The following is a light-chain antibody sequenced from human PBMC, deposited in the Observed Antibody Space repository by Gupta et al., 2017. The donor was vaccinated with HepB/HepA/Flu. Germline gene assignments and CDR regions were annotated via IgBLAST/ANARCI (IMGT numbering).Light chain of an antibody. CDR1: QGVRNY. V-gene: IGKV1-9*01. Sequence: DIQLTQSPSFLSASVGDRVTITCRTSQGVRNYLAWYQQKPGKAPKLLIYAASTLQTGVPSTFSGTYSGTEFTLTISSLQPEDRSTYYCKQAETFGQGTRLEIK. CDR3: KQAET. J-gene: IGKJ5*01. CDR2: AAS.